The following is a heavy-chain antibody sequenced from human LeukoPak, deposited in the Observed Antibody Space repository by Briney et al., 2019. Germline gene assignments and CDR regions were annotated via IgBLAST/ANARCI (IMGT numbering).Heavy chain of an antibody. Sequence: GGSLRLSCAASGFTFSSYAMNWVRQAPGKGLEWVSAISGSGGSTYYADSVKGRFTMSRDNSKNTLYLQMDSLRDEDTAVYYCAMPGFDCWGQGTLVTVSS. CDR3: AMPGFDC. CDR2: ISGSGGST. J-gene: IGHJ5*01. V-gene: IGHV3-23*01. CDR1: GFTFSSYA.